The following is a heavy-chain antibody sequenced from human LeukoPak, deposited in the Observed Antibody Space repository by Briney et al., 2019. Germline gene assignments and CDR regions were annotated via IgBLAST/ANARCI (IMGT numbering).Heavy chain of an antibody. CDR1: GYSIPSYR. J-gene: IGHJ5*02. Sequence: GASLKISCKVSGYSIPSYRITWVRQVPGKGLEWMGRIAPSNSYTNDNPSFEGHVTMSVGKSITTVDLQWSSLKASDTAMYYCVRQPPGVYDTTQNWFDPWGQGTLVTVSS. CDR2: IAPSNSYT. CDR3: VRQPPGVYDTTQNWFDP. D-gene: IGHD3-22*01. V-gene: IGHV5-10-1*01.